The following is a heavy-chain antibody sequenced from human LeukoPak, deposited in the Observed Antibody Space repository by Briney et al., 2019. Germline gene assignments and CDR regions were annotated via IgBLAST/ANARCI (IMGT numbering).Heavy chain of an antibody. CDR1: GFTFSSYA. CDR3: AREGSSPADY. Sequence: GGSLRLSCAASGFTFSSYAMHWVRQAPGKGLEWVAVISYDGSNKYYADSVKGRFTISRDNSKNTLYLQMNSLRAEDTAVYYCAREGSSPADYWGQGTLVTVSS. D-gene: IGHD1-26*01. CDR2: ISYDGSNK. J-gene: IGHJ4*02. V-gene: IGHV3-30-3*01.